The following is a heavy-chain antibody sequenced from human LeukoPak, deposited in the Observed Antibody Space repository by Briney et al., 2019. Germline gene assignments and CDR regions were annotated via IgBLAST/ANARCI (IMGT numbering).Heavy chain of an antibody. V-gene: IGHV3-23*01. CDR3: AKGGAYYDFSFDP. CDR1: GFTFKNYA. CDR2: INGNGGAT. Sequence: GGSLRLSCAASGFTFKNYAMSWVRQAPGKGLEWVSTINGNGGATYYADSVRGRFTVSRGNSKNTLYLQMNSLRAEDTALYYCAKGGAYYDFSFDPRGQGTLVTVSS. J-gene: IGHJ5*02. D-gene: IGHD3-3*01.